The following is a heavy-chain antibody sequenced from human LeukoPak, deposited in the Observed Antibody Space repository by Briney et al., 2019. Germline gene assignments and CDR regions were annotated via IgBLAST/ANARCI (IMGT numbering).Heavy chain of an antibody. J-gene: IGHJ4*02. Sequence: SETLSLTCIVSSGAISGFYWTWIRQPPGKGLEWIGYIYSGGSTNYNLSLKSRVTMSIDTSKKQFSLTVSSVTAADTAFYYCARGPATYYHDSSGPPFDYWGQGTLVTVSS. CDR1: SGAISGFY. V-gene: IGHV4-59*01. CDR2: IYSGGST. CDR3: ARGPATYYHDSSGPPFDY. D-gene: IGHD3-22*01.